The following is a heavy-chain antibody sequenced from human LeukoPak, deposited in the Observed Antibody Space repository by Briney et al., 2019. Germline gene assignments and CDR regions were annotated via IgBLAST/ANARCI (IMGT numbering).Heavy chain of an antibody. Sequence: PSETLSLTCTVSGGSISSGGYYWSWIRQHPGKGLEWIGYIYYSGSTNYNPSLKSRATISVDRSRNQLSLKLSSVTAADTAVYYCARHAIVATLGGWFDPWGQGTLVTVSS. D-gene: IGHD5-12*01. J-gene: IGHJ5*02. V-gene: IGHV4-61*08. CDR1: GGSISSGGYY. CDR3: ARHAIVATLGGWFDP. CDR2: IYYSGST.